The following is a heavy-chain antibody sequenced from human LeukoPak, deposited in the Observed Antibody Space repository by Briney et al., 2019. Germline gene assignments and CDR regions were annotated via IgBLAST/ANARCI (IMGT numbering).Heavy chain of an antibody. D-gene: IGHD3-16*02. CDR2: IYVTGT. Sequence: SETLSLTCTVSGGSIGTYYWSWIRQSPGEGLGWIGYIYVTGTRYNPYLQSRVTISVDRSRNQFFLKMSSVTAADTAVYYCARHIGGGIEDMDVWGKGTKVIVSS. V-gene: IGHV4-59*08. CDR3: ARHIGGGIEDMDV. J-gene: IGHJ6*03. CDR1: GGSIGTYY.